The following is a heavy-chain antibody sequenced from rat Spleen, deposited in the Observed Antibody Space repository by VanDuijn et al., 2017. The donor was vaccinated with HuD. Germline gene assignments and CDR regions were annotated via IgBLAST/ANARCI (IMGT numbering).Heavy chain of an antibody. CDR3: ARAGYLRDWYLDF. CDR1: GFTFSNYY. Sequence: EVQLVESGGGLVQPGRSMKLSCVVSGFTFSNYYMAWVRQAPTKGLEWVASITTGGGNTYYRDSVKGRFTISRDNTKNTLYLKMDNLRSEDTATYHCARAGYLRDWYLDFWGQGVMVTVSS. D-gene: IGHD2-2*01. CDR2: ITTGGGNT. V-gene: IGHV5-25*01. J-gene: IGHJ2*01.